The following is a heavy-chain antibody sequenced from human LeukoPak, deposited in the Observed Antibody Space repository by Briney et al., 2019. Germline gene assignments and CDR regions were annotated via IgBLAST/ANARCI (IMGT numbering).Heavy chain of an antibody. CDR2: INPNSGGT. CDR3: ASDSSADAFDI. CDR1: GYTFTGYY. Sequence: ASVKVSCKASGYTFTGYYMHWVRQAPGQGLEWMGRINPNSGGTNYVQKFQGRVTMTRDTSISTAYMELSRLRSDDTAVYYCASDSSADAFDIWGQGTMVTVSS. D-gene: IGHD6-19*01. V-gene: IGHV1-2*06. J-gene: IGHJ3*02.